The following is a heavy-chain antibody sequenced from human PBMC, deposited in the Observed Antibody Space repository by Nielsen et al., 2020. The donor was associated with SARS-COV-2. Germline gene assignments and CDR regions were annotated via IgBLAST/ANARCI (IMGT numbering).Heavy chain of an antibody. Sequence: ASVKVSCKASGYTFTGYYMHWVRQAPGQGLEWMGWNNPNSGGTNYAQKFQGWVTMTRDTSISTAYMELSRLRSDDTAVYYCARDLTVTTSNDYYYGMDVWGQGTTVTVSS. CDR1: GYTFTGYY. J-gene: IGHJ6*02. V-gene: IGHV1-2*04. D-gene: IGHD4-17*01. CDR2: NNPNSGGT. CDR3: ARDLTVTTSNDYYYGMDV.